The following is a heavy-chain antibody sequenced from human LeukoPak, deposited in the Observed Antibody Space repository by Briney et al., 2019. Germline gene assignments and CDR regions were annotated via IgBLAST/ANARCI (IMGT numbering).Heavy chain of an antibody. V-gene: IGHV3-64*01. D-gene: IGHD2-2*01. CDR1: GFTFSNYA. J-gene: IGHJ3*02. CDR3: AGGNCGTPSCLFIAFIT. CDR2: ISSDGGSA. Sequence: TGGSLRLSCAASGFTFSNYAMHWVRQAPGKGLEYVPVISSDGGSAYYANSVKGRYTISRDNSKKTLYPQMGSLRVKDLACFFLAGGNCGTPSCLFIAFITWAQGTRVTSLQ.